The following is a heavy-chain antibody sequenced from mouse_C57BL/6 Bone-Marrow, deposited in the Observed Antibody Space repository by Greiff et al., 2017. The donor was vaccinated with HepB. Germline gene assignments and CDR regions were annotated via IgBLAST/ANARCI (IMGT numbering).Heavy chain of an antibody. CDR1: GYTFTSYG. Sequence: QVQLQQSGAELARPGASVKLSCKASGYTFTSYGISWVKQRTGQGLEWIGEIYPRSGNTYYNEKFKGKATLTADKSSSTAYIELRSLTSEDSAVYFCARWDYYGSSYYAMDYWGQGTSVTVSS. D-gene: IGHD1-1*01. J-gene: IGHJ4*01. CDR3: ARWDYYGSSYYAMDY. CDR2: IYPRSGNT. V-gene: IGHV1-81*01.